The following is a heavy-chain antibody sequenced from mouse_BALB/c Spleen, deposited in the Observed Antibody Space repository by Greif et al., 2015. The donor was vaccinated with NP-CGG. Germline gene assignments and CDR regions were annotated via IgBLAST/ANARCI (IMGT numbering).Heavy chain of an antibody. CDR2: ISSGGSYT. J-gene: IGHJ2*02. D-gene: IGHD2-1*01. V-gene: IGHV5-9*02. CDR1: GFAFSSYD. CDR3: ARQGNRYYLDF. Sequence: EVKLVESGGGLVKPGGSLKLSCATSGFAFSSYDMSWVRQTPEKRLEWVATISSGGSYTYYPDSVKGRFTISRDNARNSLYRQMISLRSEDTALYYCARQGNRYYLDFWGHGTSLTVSS.